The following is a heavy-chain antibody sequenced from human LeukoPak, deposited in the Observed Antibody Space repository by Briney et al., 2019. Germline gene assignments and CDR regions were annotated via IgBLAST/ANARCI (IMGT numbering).Heavy chain of an antibody. CDR2: IYTSGST. CDR1: GGSISSYY. Sequence: SETLSLTCTVSGGSISSYYWSWIRQPAGKGLEWIGRIYTSGSTNYNPSLKSRVTMSVDTSKNQFSLKLSSVTAADTAVYYCARINGYCSSTSCLNWFDPWGQGTLVTVSS. V-gene: IGHV4-4*07. D-gene: IGHD2-2*03. J-gene: IGHJ5*02. CDR3: ARINGYCSSTSCLNWFDP.